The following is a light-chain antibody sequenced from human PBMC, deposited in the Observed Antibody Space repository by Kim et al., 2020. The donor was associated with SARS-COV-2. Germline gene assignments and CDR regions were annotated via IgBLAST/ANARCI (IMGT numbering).Light chain of an antibody. Sequence: VSPGERATPSCRASQSVSSNVAWYQQKPGQPPSLLISGASTRATGIPARFSGSGSGTEFTLTISSLQSEDFVVYYCQQYDNWPLSFGGGTKVDIK. CDR3: QQYDNWPLS. V-gene: IGKV3-15*01. CDR2: GAS. J-gene: IGKJ4*01. CDR1: QSVSSN.